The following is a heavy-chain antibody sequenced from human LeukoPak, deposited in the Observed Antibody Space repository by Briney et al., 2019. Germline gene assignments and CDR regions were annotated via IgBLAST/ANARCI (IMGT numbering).Heavy chain of an antibody. Sequence: GGSLRLSCAASGFTFSSYAMSWVRQAPGKGLEWVSAISGSGGSTYYADSVKGRFTISRGNSKNTLYLQMNSLRAEDTAVYYCAKDSLTTVTTAGYYYYYYYMDVWGKGTTVTVSS. V-gene: IGHV3-23*01. CDR3: AKDSLTTVTTAGYYYYYYYMDV. D-gene: IGHD4-17*01. CDR2: ISGSGGST. J-gene: IGHJ6*03. CDR1: GFTFSSYA.